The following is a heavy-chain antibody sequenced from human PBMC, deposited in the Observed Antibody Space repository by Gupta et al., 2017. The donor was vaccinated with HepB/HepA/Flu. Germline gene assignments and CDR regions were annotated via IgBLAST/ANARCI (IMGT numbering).Heavy chain of an antibody. V-gene: IGHV1-2*04. J-gene: IGHJ4*02. CDR3: ARGGGIALEFDY. Sequence: QVQLVQSGAEVKKPGASVKVSCKASGYSFTGQHIHWVRQAPGQGLEWMGWINPNSGGTNYAQKFQDWVTMSRDTAISTAYMELRSLKYDDTAIYYCARGGGIALEFDYWGQGTLVPVSS. CDR2: INPNSGGT. D-gene: IGHD6-13*01. CDR1: GYSFTGQH.